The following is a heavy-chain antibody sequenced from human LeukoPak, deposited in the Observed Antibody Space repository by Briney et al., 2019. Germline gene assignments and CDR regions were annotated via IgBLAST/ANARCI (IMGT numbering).Heavy chain of an antibody. V-gene: IGHV3-30*18. CDR1: GFTFSSYG. CDR3: AKAVGASYYYGLDV. Sequence: PGRSLRLSCAVSGFTFSSYGMHWVRQAPGKGLEWVAVISYDGSNKYYADSVKGRFTISRDNSMDTLYLQMNSLRAEDTALYHCAKAVGASYYYGLDVWGQGTTVTVSS. D-gene: IGHD1-26*01. J-gene: IGHJ6*02. CDR2: ISYDGSNK.